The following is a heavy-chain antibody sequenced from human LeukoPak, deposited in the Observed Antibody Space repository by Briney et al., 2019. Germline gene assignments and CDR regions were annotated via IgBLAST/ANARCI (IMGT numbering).Heavy chain of an antibody. V-gene: IGHV4-39*01. J-gene: IGHJ1*01. Sequence: PSETLSLTCSVSGDSVSRSDSYWDWIRQPPGKGLEWIGTIYYSGRTYYSPSLKSRVTMSVDPSNNQFSLNLRSVSAADTALYYCARRRYYDGSGYLEWGQGTLLSVSS. CDR3: ARRRYYDGSGYLE. D-gene: IGHD3-22*01. CDR1: GDSVSRSDSY. CDR2: IYYSGRT.